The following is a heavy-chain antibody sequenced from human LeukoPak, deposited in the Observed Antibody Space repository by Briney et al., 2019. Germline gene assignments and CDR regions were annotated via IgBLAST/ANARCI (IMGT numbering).Heavy chain of an antibody. J-gene: IGHJ4*02. CDR3: ARVRRRLANYFDY. CDR1: GFTFSSYG. V-gene: IGHV3-30*02. Sequence: GGSLRLSCAASGFTFSSYGMHWVRQAPGKGLEWVAFIRYNGSNKYYADSVKGRFTISRDNSKNTLYLQMNSLRAEDTAVYYCARVRRRLANYFDYWGQGTLVTVSS. D-gene: IGHD3-9*01. CDR2: IRYNGSNK.